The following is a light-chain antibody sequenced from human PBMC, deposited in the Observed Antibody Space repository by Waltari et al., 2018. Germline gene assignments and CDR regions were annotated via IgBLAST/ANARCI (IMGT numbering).Light chain of an antibody. V-gene: IGLV2-14*03. J-gene: IGLJ3*02. Sequence: QSALTQPASVSGSPGQSITISCTGTSSDVGGYNYVSWYQHHPGKAPKLMIFDVTKWPSGVSTRFSGSKSANTASLTISGLQTEDEADYYCSSYTNRNALLFGGGTKVTVL. CDR3: SSYTNRNALL. CDR2: DVT. CDR1: SSDVGGYNY.